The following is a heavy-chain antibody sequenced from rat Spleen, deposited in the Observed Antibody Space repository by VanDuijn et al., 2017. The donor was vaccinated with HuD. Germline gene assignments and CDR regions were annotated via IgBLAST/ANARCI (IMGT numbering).Heavy chain of an antibody. CDR1: GFTFNNYW. Sequence: EVQLVESGGGLVQPGRSLKLSCVASGFTFNNYWMTYIRQAPGKGLEWVASISYDGTRTHYRDSVKGRFTISREDAKSTLNLQMDSLRSEDTATYYCATHGTMAARSGYYFDSWGQGVMVTVSS. V-gene: IGHV5-31*01. CDR2: ISYDGTRT. CDR3: ATHGTMAARSGYYFDS. D-gene: IGHD1-2*01. J-gene: IGHJ2*01.